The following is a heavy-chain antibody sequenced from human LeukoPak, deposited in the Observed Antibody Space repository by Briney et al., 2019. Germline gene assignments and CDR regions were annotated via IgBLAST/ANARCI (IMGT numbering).Heavy chain of an antibody. CDR2: IRNDGSDK. CDR3: AREGGRAAAGRFDY. Sequence: GGSLRLSCAASGINFRSSGMHWVRQAPGKGLEWVTFIRNDGSDKSYAASVKGRFTISRDNSKNTVYLHMNSLRADDTALYYCAREGGRAAAGRFDYWGQGNLVTVSS. J-gene: IGHJ4*02. V-gene: IGHV3-30*02. CDR1: GINFRSSG. D-gene: IGHD6-13*01.